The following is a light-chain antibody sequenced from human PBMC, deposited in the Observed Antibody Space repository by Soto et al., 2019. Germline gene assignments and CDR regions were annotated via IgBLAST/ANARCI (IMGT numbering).Light chain of an antibody. CDR2: DAS. Sequence: EIVLTQSPATLSLSPGERATLSCRASQSVSSYVAWYQSKPGQAPRLLMYDASNRVIGIPARFSGSVSGTDFTLTISSLEPEDVAVYYCQQRSNWALTFGGGTTVEI. J-gene: IGKJ4*01. CDR1: QSVSSY. CDR3: QQRSNWALT. V-gene: IGKV3-11*01.